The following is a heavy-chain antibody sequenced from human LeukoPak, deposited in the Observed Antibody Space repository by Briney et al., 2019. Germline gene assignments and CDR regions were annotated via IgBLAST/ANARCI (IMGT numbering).Heavy chain of an antibody. CDR3: ARRGDLYESLYYFDY. Sequence: VASVKVSCKASGYTFTSYGISWVRQAPGQGLEWMGWISAYNGNTNYAQKLQGRVTITADKSTSTAYMELSSLRSEDTAVYYCARRGDLYESLYYFDYWGQGTLVTVSS. CDR2: ISAYNGNT. V-gene: IGHV1-18*01. CDR1: GYTFTSYG. J-gene: IGHJ4*02. D-gene: IGHD2-21*01.